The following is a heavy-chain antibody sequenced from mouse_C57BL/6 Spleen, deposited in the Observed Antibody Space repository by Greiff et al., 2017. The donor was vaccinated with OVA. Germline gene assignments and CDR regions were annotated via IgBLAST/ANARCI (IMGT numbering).Heavy chain of an antibody. CDR1: GYSITSGYY. CDR3: ARERDWGFDY. V-gene: IGHV3-6*01. J-gene: IGHJ2*01. CDR2: ISYDGSN. Sequence: DVQLVESGPGLVKPSQSLSLTCSVTGYSITSGYYWNWIRQFPGNKLEWMGYISYDGSNNYNPSLKNRISITRDTSKNQFFLKLNSVTTEDTATYYCARERDWGFDYWGQGTTLTVSS. D-gene: IGHD4-1*01.